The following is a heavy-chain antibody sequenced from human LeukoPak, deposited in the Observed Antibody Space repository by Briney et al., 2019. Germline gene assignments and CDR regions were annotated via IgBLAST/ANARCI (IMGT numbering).Heavy chain of an antibody. D-gene: IGHD5-18*01. CDR3: AKVHGFSYGYFDY. Sequence: GGSLRLSCAASGFTFDDYAMHWVRQAPGKGLEWVSGISWSSGEIGYADSVKGRFTISRDNAKKSLFLQMNSLRAEDTGLYFCAKVHGFSYGYFDYWGQGTLVTVSS. V-gene: IGHV3-9*01. J-gene: IGHJ4*02. CDR1: GFTFDDYA. CDR2: ISWSSGEI.